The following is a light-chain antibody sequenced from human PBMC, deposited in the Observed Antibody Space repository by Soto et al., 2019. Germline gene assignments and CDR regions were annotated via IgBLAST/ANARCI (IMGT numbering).Light chain of an antibody. CDR3: QQYHSYWT. Sequence: EIMMTPSPAPPAFFPGGRATLSFWASQSVSSNLAWYQQKPGQAPRLLIYGASTRATGIPARFSGSGSGTEYTLTISSLQTDDFSTYYCQQYHSYWTFGQGTKVDIK. CDR1: QSVSSN. V-gene: IGKV3-15*01. J-gene: IGKJ1*01. CDR2: GAS.